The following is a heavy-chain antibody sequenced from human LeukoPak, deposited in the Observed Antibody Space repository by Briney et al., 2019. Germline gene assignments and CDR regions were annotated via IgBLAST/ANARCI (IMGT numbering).Heavy chain of an antibody. Sequence: GGSLRLSCAASGFTVSSNYMSWVRQAPGKGLEWVSVIYSGGSTYYVDSVKGRFTISRDNSKNTLYLQMNSLRAEDTAVYYCARVRITMVRGVLDAFDIWGQGTMVTVSS. CDR1: GFTVSSNY. J-gene: IGHJ3*02. D-gene: IGHD3-10*01. V-gene: IGHV3-53*01. CDR3: ARVRITMVRGVLDAFDI. CDR2: IYSGGST.